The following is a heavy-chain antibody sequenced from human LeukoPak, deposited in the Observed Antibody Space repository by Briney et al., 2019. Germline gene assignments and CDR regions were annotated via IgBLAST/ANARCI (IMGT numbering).Heavy chain of an antibody. CDR1: MGSLSGYY. Sequence: ESLSLSSVDSMGSLSGYYSRWIPQPPGKGLEWIWQINRSRSTCYTASVKSRFTISVDTSKNQFSLNLRSVTAADTAVYYCARGICRDGYNSGAFDIWAQGTMVTVSS. CDR3: ARGICRDGYNSGAFDI. CDR2: INRSRST. J-gene: IGHJ3*02. D-gene: IGHD5-24*01. V-gene: IGHV4-34*01.